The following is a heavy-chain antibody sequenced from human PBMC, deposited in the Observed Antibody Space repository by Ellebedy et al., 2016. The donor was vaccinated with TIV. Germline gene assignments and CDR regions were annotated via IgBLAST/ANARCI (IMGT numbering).Heavy chain of an antibody. J-gene: IGHJ4*02. CDR2: ISDTSHYI. CDR1: GFSFSDYY. V-gene: IGHV3-11*03. D-gene: IGHD3-22*01. CDR3: ATSQHYYDISY. Sequence: GGSLRLXCAASGFSFSDYYMSWIRQAPGKGLEWVAYISDTSHYISYADSVKGRFTISRDNAKNSLYLQMNSLRGEDTAVYYCATSQHYYDISYWGQGTLVTVSS.